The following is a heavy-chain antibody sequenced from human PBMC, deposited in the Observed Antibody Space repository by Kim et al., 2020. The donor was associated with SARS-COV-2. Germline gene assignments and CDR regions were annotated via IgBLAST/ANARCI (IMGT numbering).Heavy chain of an antibody. J-gene: IGHJ6*02. D-gene: IGHD3-10*01. CDR1: GYSFTSYW. Sequence: GESLKISCKGSGYSFTSYWISWVRQMPGKGLEWMGRIDPSDSYTNYSPSFQGHVTISADKSISTAYLQWSSLKASDTAMYYCATDPGEESYYYYGMDVWGQGTTVTVSS. CDR3: ATDPGEESYYYYGMDV. V-gene: IGHV5-10-1*01. CDR2: IDPSDSYT.